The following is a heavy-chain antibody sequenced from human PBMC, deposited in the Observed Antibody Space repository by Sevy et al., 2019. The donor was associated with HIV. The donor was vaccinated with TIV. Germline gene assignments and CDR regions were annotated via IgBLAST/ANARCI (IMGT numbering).Heavy chain of an antibody. CDR3: ARESSGPSVVDL. V-gene: IGHV3-7*01. CDR2: INRDGTQK. D-gene: IGHD3-22*01. Sequence: GGSLRLSCAASGFTFTTYWMIWIRQAPGKALEWVANINRDGTQKYYADSQKDRFTISRDNAENSLYLQMDSLRAEDTALYYCARESSGPSVVDLWGQGTLVTVSS. CDR1: GFTFTTYW. J-gene: IGHJ5*02.